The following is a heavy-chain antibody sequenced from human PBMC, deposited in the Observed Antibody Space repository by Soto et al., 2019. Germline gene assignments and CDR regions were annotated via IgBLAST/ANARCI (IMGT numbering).Heavy chain of an antibody. V-gene: IGHV3-30*18. D-gene: IGHD1-26*01. CDR1: GYTFSSYG. CDR3: AKDLAKYSGSYWDY. Sequence: GGSLRLSCTASGYTFSSYGMHWVRQAPGKGLEWVAVISDDGSNKYHADSVKGRFTISRDNSKNTLYLQMNSLRAEDTAVYYCAKDLAKYSGSYWDYWGQGTLVTVSS. CDR2: ISDDGSNK. J-gene: IGHJ4*02.